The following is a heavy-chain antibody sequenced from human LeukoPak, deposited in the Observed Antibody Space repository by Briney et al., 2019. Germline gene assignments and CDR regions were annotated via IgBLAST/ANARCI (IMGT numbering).Heavy chain of an antibody. V-gene: IGHV1-8*01. CDR2: MNPNSGNT. CDR1: GYTFTSYD. CDR3: ARDQAARPWYFDL. J-gene: IGHJ2*01. D-gene: IGHD6-6*01. Sequence: GASVKVSCKASGYTFTSYDINWVRQATGQGLEWMGWMNPNSGNTGYAQKFQGRVTITADESMSTAYMELSSLRSEDTAVYYCARDQAARPWYFDLWGRGTLVTVSS.